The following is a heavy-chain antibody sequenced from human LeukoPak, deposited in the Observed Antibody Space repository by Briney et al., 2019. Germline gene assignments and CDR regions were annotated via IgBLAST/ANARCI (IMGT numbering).Heavy chain of an antibody. CDR1: GGTFSSYA. CDR3: AREAGLYSGYDWTGTYYYGMDV. D-gene: IGHD5-12*01. CDR2: IIPIFGTA. Sequence: GSSVKVSCKASGGTFSSYAISWVRQAPGQGLEWMGGIIPIFGTANYAQKFQGRVTITADESTSTAYMELSSLRSEDTAVYYCAREAGLYSGYDWTGTYYYGMDVWGQGTTVTVSS. V-gene: IGHV1-69*01. J-gene: IGHJ6*02.